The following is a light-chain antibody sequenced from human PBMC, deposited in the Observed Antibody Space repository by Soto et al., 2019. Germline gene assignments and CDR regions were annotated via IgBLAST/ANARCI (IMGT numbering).Light chain of an antibody. CDR3: LQHNNYPFA. CDR2: SAS. Sequence: DIQMTQSPSSLSASVGDRVIITCRASQGIGNGLGWYQQKPGKAPKRLIYSASTLHSEVPSRFSGSGSETEFTLTISSLQPEDFATYYCLQHNNYPFAFGPGTKVDIK. CDR1: QGIGNG. J-gene: IGKJ3*01. V-gene: IGKV1-17*01.